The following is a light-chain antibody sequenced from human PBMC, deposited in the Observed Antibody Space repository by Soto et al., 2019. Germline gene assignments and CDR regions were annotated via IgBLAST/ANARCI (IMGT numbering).Light chain of an antibody. CDR2: NVN. V-gene: IGLV2-11*01. CDR3: YSYTSSATPIV. J-gene: IGLJ1*01. CDR1: SSDVGSYDY. Sequence: QSALIQPPSVSGSPGQSVTISCTGTSSDVGSYDYVSWYQQHPGTVPKPMIYNVNTQPSGVPDRFSGSKSGNTASMSISGLQAEDESDYECYSYTSSATPIVFGTGTKLTVL.